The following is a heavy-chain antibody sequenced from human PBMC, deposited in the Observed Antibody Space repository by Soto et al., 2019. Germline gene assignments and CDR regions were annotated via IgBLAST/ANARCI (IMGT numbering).Heavy chain of an antibody. CDR3: ARDYDSSAYYYIGIGAFDI. D-gene: IGHD3-22*01. CDR1: GGTFSSYA. V-gene: IGHV1-69*01. CDR2: IIPIFGTA. J-gene: IGHJ3*02. Sequence: QVQLVQSGAEVKKPGSSVKVSCKASGGTFSSYAISWVRQAPGQGLEWMGGIIPIFGTANYAQKFQGRVTITADESTSTAYMELSSLRSEDTAVYYCARDYDSSAYYYIGIGAFDIWGQGTMVTVSS.